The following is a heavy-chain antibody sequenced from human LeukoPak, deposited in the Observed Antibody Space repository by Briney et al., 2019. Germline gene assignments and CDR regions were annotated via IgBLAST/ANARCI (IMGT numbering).Heavy chain of an antibody. CDR2: IIPVFGTA. J-gene: IGHJ4*02. CDR1: GGTFSSYA. Sequence: GASVKVSCKASGGTFSSYAISWVRQAPGQGLEWMGGIIPVFGTANCAQKFQGRVTITADESTSTAYMELSSLRSEDTAVYYCARVGGIIYSNFDYWGQGTLVTVSS. CDR3: ARVGGIIYSNFDY. V-gene: IGHV1-69*13. D-gene: IGHD4-11*01.